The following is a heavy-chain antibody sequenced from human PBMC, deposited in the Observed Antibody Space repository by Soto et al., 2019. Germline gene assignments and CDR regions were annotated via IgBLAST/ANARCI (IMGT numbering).Heavy chain of an antibody. CDR1: GFTFRNYA. CDR2: LSGSGTDA. J-gene: IGHJ6*02. CDR3: APSLASTFLWYCYGLGV. D-gene: IGHD3-10*01. Sequence: EVQLLESGGNLGQPGGSLRLSCAASGFTFRNYAMTWVRQAPGKGLEWVSTLSGSGTDAYYTDSVKGRFTISRDNSKNTLYLQMNSLRVEDMAVYFCAPSLASTFLWYCYGLGVWGQGTTVTV. V-gene: IGHV3-23*01.